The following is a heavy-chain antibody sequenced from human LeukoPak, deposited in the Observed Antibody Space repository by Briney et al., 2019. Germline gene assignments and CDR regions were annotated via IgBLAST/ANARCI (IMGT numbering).Heavy chain of an antibody. CDR1: GFTFTSSA. CDR2: IVVGSGNT. CDR3: AADGYGSGSQELEYFQH. Sequence: ASVKVSCKASGFTFTSSAMQWVRQARGQRLVWIGWIVVGSGNTNYAQKFQERVTITRDMSTSTAYMELSSLRSEDTAVYYCAADGYGSGSQELEYFQHWGQGTLVTVSS. J-gene: IGHJ1*01. V-gene: IGHV1-58*02. D-gene: IGHD3-10*01.